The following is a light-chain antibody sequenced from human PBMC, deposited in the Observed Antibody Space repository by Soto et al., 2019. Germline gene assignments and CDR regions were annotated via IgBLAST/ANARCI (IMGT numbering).Light chain of an antibody. CDR1: SSDVGGYNF. CDR2: DVT. J-gene: IGLJ2*01. Sequence: QSALTQPRSVSGSPGQSVTISCTGTSSDVGGYNFVSWYQHHPGKAPKVLIYDVTKRPSGVPDRFSGSKSGNTASLTISGLQAEDEADYHCCSFAGTYTYVVFGGGTKLTV. CDR3: CSFAGTYTYVV. V-gene: IGLV2-11*01.